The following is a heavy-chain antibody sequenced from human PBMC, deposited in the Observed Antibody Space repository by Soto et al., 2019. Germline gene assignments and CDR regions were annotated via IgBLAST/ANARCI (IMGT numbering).Heavy chain of an antibody. Sequence: QVQLQESGRGLVKPSDTLSLTCAVSGYSISSSDWWGWIRQPPGKGLEWIGYIYYSGTTYYNPSLKSRVTMSVDTSKIQFSLKLTSVTAVDTAVYYCARREIQGPIDYWGQGTLVTVSS. D-gene: IGHD1-26*01. CDR2: IYYSGTT. CDR1: GYSISSSDW. V-gene: IGHV4-28*01. CDR3: ARREIQGPIDY. J-gene: IGHJ4*02.